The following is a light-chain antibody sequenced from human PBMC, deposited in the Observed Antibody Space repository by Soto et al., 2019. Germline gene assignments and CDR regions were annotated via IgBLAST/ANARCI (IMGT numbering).Light chain of an antibody. J-gene: IGLJ1*01. Sequence: QSALTQPASVSGSPGQSIAISCTGTSSDVGYYNYVSWYQQHPGKAPKVMIYDVNNRPSGVSDRFSGYKSGNTASLTISGLQAEDEADYYCSSYTSSSTYVFGTGTKLTVL. CDR2: DVN. V-gene: IGLV2-14*01. CDR3: SSYTSSSTYV. CDR1: SSDVGYYNY.